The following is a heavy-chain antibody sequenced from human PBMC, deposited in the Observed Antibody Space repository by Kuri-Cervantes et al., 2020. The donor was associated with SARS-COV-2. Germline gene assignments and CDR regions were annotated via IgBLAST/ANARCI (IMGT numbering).Heavy chain of an antibody. J-gene: IGHJ4*02. CDR2: FDPEDGET. CDR3: ATDHIAAAGLFDY. V-gene: IGHV1-24*01. D-gene: IGHD6-13*01. CDR1: GDTLTELS. Sequence: ASVKVSCKVSGDTLTELSMHWVRQAPGKGLEWMGGFDPEDGETIYAQKFQSRVTMTEDTSTDTAYMELSSLRSEDTAVYYCATDHIAAAGLFDYWGQGTLVTVSS.